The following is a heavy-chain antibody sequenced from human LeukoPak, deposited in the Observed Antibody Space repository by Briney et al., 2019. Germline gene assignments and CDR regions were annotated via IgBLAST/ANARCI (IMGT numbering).Heavy chain of an antibody. D-gene: IGHD3/OR15-3a*01. J-gene: IGHJ4*02. CDR1: DGSINSYY. CDR3: ARDGGTGGPFDY. V-gene: IGHV4-59*12. CDR2: IYYSGST. Sequence: SETLSLTCTVSDGSINSYYWSWIRQPPGKGLEWIGYIYYSGSTKYNPSLKSRVTISVDTSKNQFSLKLSSVTAADTAVYYCARDGGTGGPFDYWGQGTLVTVSS.